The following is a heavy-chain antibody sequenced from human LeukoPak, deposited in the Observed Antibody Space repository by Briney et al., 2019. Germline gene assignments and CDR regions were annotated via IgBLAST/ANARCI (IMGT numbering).Heavy chain of an antibody. J-gene: IGHJ4*02. V-gene: IGHV3-53*01. CDR2: IYAGGNT. D-gene: IGHD3-10*01. CDR3: ARGLSGSGNVYDY. Sequence: SGGSLRLSCADSGFTVSSNYLSWVRQAPGKGLEWVSVIYAGGNTYYADSVKGRFTISRDNSKNTLYLQMNSLRAEDTAVYYCARGLSGSGNVYDYWGQGTLVTVSS. CDR1: GFTVSSNY.